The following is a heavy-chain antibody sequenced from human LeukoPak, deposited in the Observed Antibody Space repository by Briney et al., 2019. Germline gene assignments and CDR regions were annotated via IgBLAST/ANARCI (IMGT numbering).Heavy chain of an antibody. J-gene: IGHJ4*02. CDR3: TTRREGSYLFDY. V-gene: IGHV3-49*04. D-gene: IGHD1-26*01. CDR1: GFTFSSYS. CDR2: IRSKAYGGTT. Sequence: PGGSLRLSCAASGFTFSSYSMNWVRQAPGKGLEWVGFIRSKAYGGTTEYAASVKGRFTISRDDSKSIAYLQMNSLKTEDTAVYYCTTRREGSYLFDYWGQGTLVTVSS.